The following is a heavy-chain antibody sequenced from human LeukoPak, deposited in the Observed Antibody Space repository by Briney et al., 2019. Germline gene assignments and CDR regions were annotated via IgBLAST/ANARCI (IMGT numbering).Heavy chain of an antibody. CDR1: GFTFSSYW. CDR3: AKDHSSSWTFDY. J-gene: IGHJ4*02. Sequence: GGSLRLSCAASGFTFSSYWMSWVRQAPGKGLEWVANIKQDGSEKYYVDSVKGRFTISRDNSKNTLYLQMNSLRAEDTAVYYCAKDHSSSWTFDYWGQGTLVTVSS. CDR2: IKQDGSEK. V-gene: IGHV3-7*01. D-gene: IGHD6-13*01.